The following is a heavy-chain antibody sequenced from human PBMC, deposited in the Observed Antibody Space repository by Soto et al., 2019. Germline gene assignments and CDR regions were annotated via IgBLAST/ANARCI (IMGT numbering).Heavy chain of an antibody. J-gene: IGHJ4*02. Sequence: GGSLRLSCAAPGFTFSSYAMHWVRQAPGKGLEWVAVISYDGSNKYYADSVKGRYTISRDNSKNTLYLQMNSLRAEDTAVYYCASDRNLYSSGWNVLDYWGQGTLVTVAS. D-gene: IGHD6-19*01. CDR3: ASDRNLYSSGWNVLDY. V-gene: IGHV3-30-3*01. CDR1: GFTFSSYA. CDR2: ISYDGSNK.